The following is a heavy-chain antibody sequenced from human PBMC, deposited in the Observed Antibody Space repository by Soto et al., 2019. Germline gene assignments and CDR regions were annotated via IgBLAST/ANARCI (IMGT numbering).Heavy chain of an antibody. CDR2: IRSKAYGGTT. V-gene: IGHV3-49*03. Sequence: EVQLVESGGGLVQPGRSLRLSCTASGFTFGDYAMSWFRQAPGKGLEWVGFIRSKAYGGTTEYAASVKGRFTISRDDSKSIAYLQMNSLKTEDTAVYYCTREGGAAYCGGDCYRPFDYWGQGTLVTVSS. D-gene: IGHD2-21*01. CDR1: GFTFGDYA. CDR3: TREGGAAYCGGDCYRPFDY. J-gene: IGHJ4*02.